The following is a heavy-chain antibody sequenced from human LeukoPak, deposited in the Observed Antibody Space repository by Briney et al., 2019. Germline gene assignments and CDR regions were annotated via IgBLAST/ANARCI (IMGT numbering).Heavy chain of an antibody. CDR2: ISSNGGST. V-gene: IGHV3-64*01. D-gene: IGHD6-13*01. Sequence: GSLRLSCAASGFTFSSYAMHWVRQAPGKGLEYVSAISSNGGSTYYANSVKGRFTISRDNSKNTLYLQMGSLRAEDMAVYYCAVNIAAATFDYWGQGTLVTVSS. CDR3: AVNIAAATFDY. J-gene: IGHJ4*02. CDR1: GFTFSSYA.